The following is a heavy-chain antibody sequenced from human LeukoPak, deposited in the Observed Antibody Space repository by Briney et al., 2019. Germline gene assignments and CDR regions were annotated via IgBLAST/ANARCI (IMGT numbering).Heavy chain of an antibody. V-gene: IGHV3-48*04. J-gene: IGHJ4*02. Sequence: GGSLRLSCAASGFPFAYYGMTWVRQAPGKGLEWVSSISGTGTTIYSADSVRGRFTVSRDNARNSLFLHMNSLRAEDTAVYYCAVQITMIVVVPYFDYWGQGTLVTVSS. CDR2: ISGTGTTI. CDR3: AVQITMIVVVPYFDY. CDR1: GFPFAYYG. D-gene: IGHD3-22*01.